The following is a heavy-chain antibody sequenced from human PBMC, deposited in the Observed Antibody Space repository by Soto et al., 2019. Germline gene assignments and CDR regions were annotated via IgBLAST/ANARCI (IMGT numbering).Heavy chain of an antibody. CDR2: INHSGST. CDR3: ARASPFTMVRGVRVWFDP. CDR1: GGSFSGYY. Sequence: QVQLQQWGAGLLKPSETLSLTCAVYGGSFSGYYWSWIRQPPGKGLEWIGEINHSGSTNYNPSLKRRVTISVDTSKNQFSLKLSSVTAADTAVYYCARASPFTMVRGVRVWFDPWGQGTLVTVSS. D-gene: IGHD3-10*01. V-gene: IGHV4-34*01. J-gene: IGHJ5*02.